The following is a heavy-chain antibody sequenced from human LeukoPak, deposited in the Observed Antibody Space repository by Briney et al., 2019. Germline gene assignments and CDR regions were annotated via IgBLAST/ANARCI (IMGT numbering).Heavy chain of an antibody. CDR3: ALPEGNSSGYTFDY. CDR1: GGSISSGGYY. J-gene: IGHJ4*02. Sequence: NPSETLSLTCAVSGGSISSGGYYWSWIRQPPGKGLEWIGEINHSGSTNYNPSLKSRVTISVDTSKNQFSLKLSSVTAADTAVYYCALPEGNSSGYTFDYWGQGTLVTVSS. CDR2: INHSGST. V-gene: IGHV4-34*01. D-gene: IGHD3-22*01.